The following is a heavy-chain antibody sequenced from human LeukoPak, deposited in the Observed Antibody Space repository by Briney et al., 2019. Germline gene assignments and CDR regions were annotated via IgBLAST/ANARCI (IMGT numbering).Heavy chain of an antibody. CDR2: FNESSGSA. Sequence: GGSLRLSCAASGFTLSSHAMSWVRQAPGKGLEWISTFNESSGSAHYADSVKGRFTISRDISKNTLYLQMNSLRAEDTAVYYCAKGIYSSGWSYFDHWGHGTLVTVSS. D-gene: IGHD6-19*01. CDR1: GFTLSSHA. CDR3: AKGIYSSGWSYFDH. J-gene: IGHJ4*01. V-gene: IGHV3-23*01.